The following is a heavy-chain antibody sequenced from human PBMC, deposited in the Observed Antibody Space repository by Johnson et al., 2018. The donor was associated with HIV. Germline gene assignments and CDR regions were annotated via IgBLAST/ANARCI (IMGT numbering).Heavy chain of an antibody. Sequence: QVQLLESGGGLIQPGGSLRLSCAASGFTFSTYAIHWVRQAPGKGLEYVSAISNNGGSIGYADSVKGRFTISRDNAKNSLYLQMKSLRPEDTALYYCAKDSRAYAFDIWGQGTLVTVSS. J-gene: IGHJ3*02. CDR2: ISNNGGSI. CDR1: GFTFSTYA. CDR3: AKDSRAYAFDI. V-gene: IGHV3-64*04.